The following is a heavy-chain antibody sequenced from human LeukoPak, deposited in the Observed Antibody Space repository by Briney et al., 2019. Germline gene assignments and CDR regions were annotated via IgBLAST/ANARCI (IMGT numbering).Heavy chain of an antibody. CDR1: GFAFNSYA. V-gene: IGHV3-30*04. Sequence: PGGSLRLSCAASGFAFNSYAMHWVRQAPGKGLEWVAITSFDENVKYYAASVKGRFTISRDNSRNTLYLQMNSLRAADTAVYYCVGIRYFDWSSSEFWGQGTLVTVSS. CDR3: VGIRYFDWSSSEF. D-gene: IGHD3-9*01. CDR2: TSFDENVK. J-gene: IGHJ4*02.